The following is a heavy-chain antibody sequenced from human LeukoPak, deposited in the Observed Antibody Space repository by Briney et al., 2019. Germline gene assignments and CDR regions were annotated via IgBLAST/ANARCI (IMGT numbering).Heavy chain of an antibody. V-gene: IGHV3-74*01. CDR1: GFTFSSYW. CDR3: AKRRGYSYGELDY. D-gene: IGHD5-18*01. J-gene: IGHJ4*02. CDR2: INSDGSST. Sequence: GGSLRLSCAASGFTFSSYWMHWVRQAPGKGLVWVSRINSDGSSTSYADSVKGRFTISRDNSKNTLYLQMNSLSADDTAVYFCAKRRGYSYGELDYWGQGTLVTVSS.